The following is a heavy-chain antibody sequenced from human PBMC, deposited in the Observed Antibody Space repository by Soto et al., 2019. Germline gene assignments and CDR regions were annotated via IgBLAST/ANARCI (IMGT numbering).Heavy chain of an antibody. CDR2: IKSKTDGGTT. D-gene: IGHD3-10*01. CDR1: GFTFSNAW. CDR3: TILPLDKFGSRPDYYYYGMDV. J-gene: IGHJ6*02. V-gene: IGHV3-15*07. Sequence: EGSLRLSCAASGFTFSNAWMNWVRHAPGKGLEWVGRIKSKTDGGTTDYAAPVKGRFTISRDDSKNTLYLQMNSLKTEDTAVYYCTILPLDKFGSRPDYYYYGMDVWGQGTTVTVSS.